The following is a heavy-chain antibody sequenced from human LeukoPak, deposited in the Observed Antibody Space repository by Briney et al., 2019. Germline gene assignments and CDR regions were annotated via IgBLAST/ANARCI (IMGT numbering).Heavy chain of an antibody. J-gene: IGHJ4*02. Sequence: SETLSLTCAVYGGSFSGYYWSWIRQPPGKGLEWIGEINHSGSTNYNPSLKSRVTISVDTSKNQFSLKLSSVTAADTAVYYCAREPLDPYYFDYWGQGTPVTVSS. V-gene: IGHV4-34*01. CDR1: GGSFSGYY. D-gene: IGHD1-1*01. CDR2: INHSGST. CDR3: AREPLDPYYFDY.